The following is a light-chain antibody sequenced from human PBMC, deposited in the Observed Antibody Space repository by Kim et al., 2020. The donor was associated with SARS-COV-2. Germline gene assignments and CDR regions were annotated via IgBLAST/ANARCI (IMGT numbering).Light chain of an antibody. CDR3: QKYVDAPLT. V-gene: IGKV1-27*01. CDR2: LAS. J-gene: IGKJ4*01. CDR1: QDISNY. Sequence: IQLPPSPSSLSASVGDRVTITCRTSQDISNYLAWSQQKPGKVPKLLIYLASTFQSGVPSRFSGSGSGTDFALTISSLQPEDVATYYCQKYVDAPLTFFGGTKV.